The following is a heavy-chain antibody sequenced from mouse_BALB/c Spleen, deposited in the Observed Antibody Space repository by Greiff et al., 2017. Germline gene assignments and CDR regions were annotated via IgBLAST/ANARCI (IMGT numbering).Heavy chain of an antibody. Sequence: EVQLVESGGGLVQPGGSLKLSCAASGFTFSSYTMSWVRQTPEKRLEWVAYISNGGGSTYYPDTVKGRFTISRDNAKNTLYLQMSSLKSEDTAMYYCARGGYDYGHYYAMDYWGQGTSVTVSS. CDR3: ARGGYDYGHYYAMDY. CDR2: ISNGGGST. CDR1: GFTFSSYT. V-gene: IGHV5-12-2*01. D-gene: IGHD2-4*01. J-gene: IGHJ4*01.